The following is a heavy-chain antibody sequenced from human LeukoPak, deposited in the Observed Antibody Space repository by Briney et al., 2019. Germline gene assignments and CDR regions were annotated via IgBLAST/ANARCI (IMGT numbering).Heavy chain of an antibody. CDR1: GFTFSSYS. CDR3: ARRGPYYDYVWGSEHFDY. Sequence: PGGSLSLSCAASGFTFSSYSMTWVRQAPGKGLEWASYISSSSSYIYYADSVKGRFTISRDNAKNSLYLQMNSLRAEDTAVYYCARRGPYYDYVWGSEHFDYWGQGTLVTVSS. CDR2: ISSSSSYI. D-gene: IGHD3-16*01. J-gene: IGHJ4*02. V-gene: IGHV3-21*01.